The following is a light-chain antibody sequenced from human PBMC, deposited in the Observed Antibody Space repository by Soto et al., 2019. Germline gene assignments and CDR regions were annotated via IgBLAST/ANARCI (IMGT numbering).Light chain of an antibody. CDR2: EVN. Sequence: QSALTQPPSASGSPGQSVTISCTGTSSDVGAYNYVSWYQQHPGKAPKLMIYEVNKRPSGVPDRFSGSKSGNTASLSVSGLQAEDEDDSYCSSHACSNNMRVFGGGTKVTVL. CDR1: SSDVGAYNY. J-gene: IGLJ3*02. V-gene: IGLV2-8*01. CDR3: SSHACSNNMRV.